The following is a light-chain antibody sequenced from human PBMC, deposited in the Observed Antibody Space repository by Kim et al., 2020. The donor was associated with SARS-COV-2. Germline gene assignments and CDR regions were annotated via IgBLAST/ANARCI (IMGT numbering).Light chain of an antibody. V-gene: IGLV2-14*03. CDR3: SSYTSSSTDVV. CDR1: SSDVGGYNY. CDR2: DVS. J-gene: IGLJ2*01. Sequence: QALTISCTGTSSDVGGYNYVPWYQQHPGKAPKLMIYDVSNRPSGVSNRFSGSKSGNTASLTISGLQAEDEADYYCSSYTSSSTDVVFGGGTKLTVL.